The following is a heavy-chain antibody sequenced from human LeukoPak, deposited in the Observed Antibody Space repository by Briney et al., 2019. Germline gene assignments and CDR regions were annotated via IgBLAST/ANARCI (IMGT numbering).Heavy chain of an antibody. CDR1: GFTFRNYE. V-gene: IGHV3-48*03. D-gene: IGHD6-6*01. CDR3: AREPDTSSSDYFDY. Sequence: PGGSLRFSCAASGFTFRNYEMNWVRQASGKGLEWVSYISGGGETTYYADSVRGRFTISRDNAKNSLYLHVNSLRAEDTAVYYCAREPDTSSSDYFDYWGQGTLVTVSS. J-gene: IGHJ4*02. CDR2: ISGGGETT.